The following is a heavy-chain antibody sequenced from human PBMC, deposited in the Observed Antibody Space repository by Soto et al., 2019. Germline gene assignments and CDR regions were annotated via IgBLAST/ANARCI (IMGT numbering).Heavy chain of an antibody. CDR2: ITSDGSST. D-gene: IGHD2-8*01. J-gene: IGHJ4*02. CDR1: GFSFSTTW. V-gene: IGHV3-74*01. Sequence: GGSLRLSCAASGFSFSTTWMHWVRQVPGKGLVWVSRITSDGSSTTYADSVKGRFTISRDNAKNTLYLQMNSLRVEDTAVYYCARDWYYPIDYWGQGTLVTVSS. CDR3: ARDWYYPIDY.